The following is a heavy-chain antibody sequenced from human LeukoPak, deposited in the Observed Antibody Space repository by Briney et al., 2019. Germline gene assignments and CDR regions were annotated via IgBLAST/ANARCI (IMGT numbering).Heavy chain of an antibody. CDR3: ARIAAVDLSD. CDR1: GYTFTGYY. V-gene: IGHV1-2*06. Sequence: GASVKVSCKASGYTFTGYYMRWVRQAPGQGLEWIGRINPNSGGTNYAQKFQGRVTMTRDTSISTAYMELSRLRSDDTAVYYCARIAAVDLSDWGQGTLVTVSS. J-gene: IGHJ4*02. D-gene: IGHD6-13*01. CDR2: INPNSGGT.